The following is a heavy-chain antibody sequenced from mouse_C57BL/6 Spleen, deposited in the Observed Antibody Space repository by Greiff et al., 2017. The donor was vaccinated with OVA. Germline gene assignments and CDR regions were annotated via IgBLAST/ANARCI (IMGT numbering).Heavy chain of an antibody. D-gene: IGHD2-3*01. CDR2: IDPANGNT. CDR1: GFNFKNTY. CDR3: ASGDGYYVGSAY. V-gene: IGHV14-3*01. J-gene: IGHJ3*01. Sequence: VQLQQSVPELVRPGASVKLSCTASGFNFKNTYMHWVKQRPEQGLEWIGRIDPANGNTKYAPKFQGKATITADTSSNTAYLQLSSLTSADTAVYYCASGDGYYVGSAYWGQGTLVTVSA.